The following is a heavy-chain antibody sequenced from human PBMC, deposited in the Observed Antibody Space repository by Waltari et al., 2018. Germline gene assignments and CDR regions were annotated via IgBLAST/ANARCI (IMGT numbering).Heavy chain of an antibody. CDR2: IIPIIGTA. V-gene: IGHV1-69*08. Sequence: QVQLVQSGAEVKKPGSSVKVSCKASGGTFSSYAISWVRQAPGQGLEWMGRIIPIIGTANYAQKFQGRVTITADKSTSTAYKELSSLRSEDTAVYYCARGPAQINWFDPWGQGTLVTVSS. J-gene: IGHJ5*02. CDR3: ARGPAQINWFDP. CDR1: GGTFSSYA.